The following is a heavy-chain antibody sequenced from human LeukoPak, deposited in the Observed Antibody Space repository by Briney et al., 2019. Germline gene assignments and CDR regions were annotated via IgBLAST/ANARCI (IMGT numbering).Heavy chain of an antibody. V-gene: IGHV3-9*01. CDR2: ISWNSGSI. D-gene: IGHD1-14*01. CDR1: GFTFDDYA. Sequence: GRSLRLSCAASGFTFDDYAMHWVRQAPGKGLEWVSGISWNSGSIGYADSVKGRFTISRDNAKNSLYLQMNSLRAEDTALYYCAKDIGGSAFDIWGQGTMVTVSS. CDR3: AKDIGGSAFDI. J-gene: IGHJ3*02.